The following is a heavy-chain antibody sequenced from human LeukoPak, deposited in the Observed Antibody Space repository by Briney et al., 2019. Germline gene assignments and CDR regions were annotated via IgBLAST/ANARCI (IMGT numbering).Heavy chain of an antibody. V-gene: IGHV4-30-2*01. Sequence: SETLSLTCTVSGGSISSGDYYWSWIRQPLGKGLEWIGYIYHSGNTDYNPSLKSRVTISVDRSKNQFSLKLSSVTAADTAVYYCARDVIAAAGHFDYWGQGTLVTVSS. CDR2: IYHSGNT. CDR3: ARDVIAAAGHFDY. J-gene: IGHJ4*02. CDR1: GGSISSGDYY. D-gene: IGHD6-13*01.